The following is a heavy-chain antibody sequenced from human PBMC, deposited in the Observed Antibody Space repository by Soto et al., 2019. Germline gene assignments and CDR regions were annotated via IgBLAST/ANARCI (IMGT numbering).Heavy chain of an antibody. CDR3: ARARFQVLYGKPYFDS. CDR2: IYHSGDT. Sequence: SETLSLTCTVSGGSITTGGSYWSWIRQHPGKGLEWIGNIYHSGDTYYNPSLKSRLTISGDTSKNHFSLMVDSVTAADTAVYYCARARFQVLYGKPYFDSWGQGTLVTVSS. J-gene: IGHJ4*02. D-gene: IGHD2-2*02. CDR1: GGSITTGGSY. V-gene: IGHV4-31*03.